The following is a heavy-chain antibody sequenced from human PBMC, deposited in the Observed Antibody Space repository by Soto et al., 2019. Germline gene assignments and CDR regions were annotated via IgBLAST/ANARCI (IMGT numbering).Heavy chain of an antibody. CDR1: GFTFSSYA. V-gene: IGHV3-23*01. CDR3: AKDQDFWSGYLNWFDP. J-gene: IGHJ5*02. Sequence: EVQLLESGGGLVQPGGSLRLSCAASGFTFSSYAMSWVRQAPGKGLEWVSASSGSGGSTYYADSVKGRFTISRDNSKNQLYLQMNSLRYEDTTVYYCAKDQDFWSGYLNWFDPLGQGTLGTVSS. D-gene: IGHD3-3*01. CDR2: SSGSGGST.